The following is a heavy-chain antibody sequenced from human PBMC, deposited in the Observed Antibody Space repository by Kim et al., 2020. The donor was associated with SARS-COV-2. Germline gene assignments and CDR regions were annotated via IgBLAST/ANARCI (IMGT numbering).Heavy chain of an antibody. CDR2: IWYDGSNK. Sequence: GGSLRLSCAASGFTFSSYGMHWVRQAPGKGLEWVAVIWYDGSNKYYADSVKGRFTISRDNSKNTLYLQMNSLRAEDTAVYYCARDPYYDSSGYSNFDYWGQGTLVTVSS. CDR3: ARDPYYDSSGYSNFDY. V-gene: IGHV3-33*01. CDR1: GFTFSSYG. J-gene: IGHJ4*02. D-gene: IGHD3-22*01.